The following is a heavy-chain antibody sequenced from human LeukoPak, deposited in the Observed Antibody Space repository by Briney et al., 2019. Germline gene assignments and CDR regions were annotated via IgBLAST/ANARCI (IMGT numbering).Heavy chain of an antibody. J-gene: IGHJ3*02. V-gene: IGHV3-49*03. Sequence: PGRSLRLSCTASGFTFGEYSMSWFRQAPGKGLEWVGFIRSKAYGGTTEYAASVKGRFTISRDDSKSIAYLQMNSLKTEDTAVYYCTRAPNYYGWGSYYNGVNDAFDIWGQGTMVTVSS. CDR1: GFTFGEYS. D-gene: IGHD3-10*01. CDR3: TRAPNYYGWGSYYNGVNDAFDI. CDR2: IRSKAYGGTT.